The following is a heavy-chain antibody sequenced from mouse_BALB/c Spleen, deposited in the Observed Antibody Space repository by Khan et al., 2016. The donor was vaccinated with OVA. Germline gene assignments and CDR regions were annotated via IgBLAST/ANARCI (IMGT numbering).Heavy chain of an antibody. J-gene: IGHJ1*01. Sequence: QIQLVQSGPELKKPGETVKISCKASGYTFTNYGMNWVKQAPGKGLKWMGWINNYTGEPTYTGDFKGRFAFSLETSASTAYLQINNLKNLDMATYFCARWASYWYFDVCGAGPTFTVSS. CDR2: INNYTGEP. CDR3: ARWASYWYFDV. V-gene: IGHV9-1*02. CDR1: GYTFTNYG.